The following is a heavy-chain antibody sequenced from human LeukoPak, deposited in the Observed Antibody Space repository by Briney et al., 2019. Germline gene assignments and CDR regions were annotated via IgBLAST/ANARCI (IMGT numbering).Heavy chain of an antibody. CDR1: GGTFSSYA. D-gene: IGHD5-24*01. J-gene: IGHJ4*02. CDR2: IIPILGIA. CDR3: ATTGGGYNGDY. V-gene: IGHV1-69*04. Sequence: SVKVSCKASGGTFSSYAISWVRQAPGQGHEWMGRIIPILGIANYAQKFQGRVTITADKSTSTAYMELSSLRSEDTAAYYCATTGGGYNGDYWGQGTLVTVPS.